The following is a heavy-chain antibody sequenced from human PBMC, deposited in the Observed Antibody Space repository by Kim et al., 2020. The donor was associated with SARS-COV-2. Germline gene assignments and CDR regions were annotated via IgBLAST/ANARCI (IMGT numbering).Heavy chain of an antibody. CDR3: ARYRSSGWYVGYFDY. CDR1: GGSISSYY. D-gene: IGHD6-19*01. CDR2: IYYSGST. J-gene: IGHJ4*02. Sequence: SETPSLTCTVPGGSISSYYWSWIRQPPGKGLEWIGYIYYSGSTNYNPSLKSRVTISVDTSKNQFSLKLSSVTAADTAVYYCARYRSSGWYVGYFDYWCQG. V-gene: IGHV4-59*08.